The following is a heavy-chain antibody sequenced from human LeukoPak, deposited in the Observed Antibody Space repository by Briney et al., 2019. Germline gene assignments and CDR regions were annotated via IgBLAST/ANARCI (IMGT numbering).Heavy chain of an antibody. CDR3: ARAAYGDYGYYYYGMDV. CDR2: IYHSGST. CDR1: GYSISSGYY. V-gene: IGHV4-38-2*02. D-gene: IGHD4-17*01. J-gene: IGHJ6*02. Sequence: SETLSLTCTVSGYSISSGYYWGWIRQPPGKGLEWIGSIYHSGSTYYNPSLRSRVTISVDTSKNQFSLKLSSVTAADTAVYYCARAAYGDYGYYYYGMDVWGQGTTVTVSS.